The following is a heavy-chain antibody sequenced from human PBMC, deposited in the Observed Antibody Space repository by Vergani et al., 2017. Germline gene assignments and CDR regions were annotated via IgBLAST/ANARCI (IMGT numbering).Heavy chain of an antibody. CDR3: VRDRYEGTSPYNGRLLGH. CDR1: GFTVTNYA. CDR2: IWHDGGNK. V-gene: IGHV3-33*01. J-gene: IGHJ4*02. Sequence: QVQLVESGGGVVQPGRSLRLSCVMSGFTVTNYAIFWVRPAPGKGLEWVSVIWHDGGNKHFADSVAGRFAISRYDSKKTVYLEMTNLRAEDTALYYCVRDRYEGTSPYNGRLLGHWGQGTRVTVSS. D-gene: IGHD1-1*01.